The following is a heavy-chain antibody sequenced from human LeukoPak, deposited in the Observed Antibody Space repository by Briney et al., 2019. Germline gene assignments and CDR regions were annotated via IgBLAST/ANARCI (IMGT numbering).Heavy chain of an antibody. J-gene: IGHJ4*02. CDR3: ARQNTPHGNFDY. D-gene: IGHD1-26*01. CDR1: GFTLSSYA. CDR2: IGTAGDT. V-gene: IGHV3-13*01. Sequence: GGSLRLSCAASGFTLSSYAMHWVRHPAGKGLEWVSAIGTAGDTFYPGSVKGRFTISRENAKKSLFLQMNSLRAEDTAVYYCARQNTPHGNFDYWGQGTLVTVSS.